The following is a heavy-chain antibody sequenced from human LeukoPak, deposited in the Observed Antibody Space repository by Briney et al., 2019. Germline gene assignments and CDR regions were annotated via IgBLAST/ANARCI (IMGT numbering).Heavy chain of an antibody. CDR1: GFTFSTYA. D-gene: IGHD6-13*01. V-gene: IGHV3-30*02. CDR3: ARVGSSWYVNI. J-gene: IGHJ3*02. CDR2: IRYDGNNK. Sequence: GGSLRLSCAASGFTFSTYAMHWVRQAPGKGLEWVSFIRYDGNNKYYGDSVKGRFTISRDNSKNTLYLQMNSLRAEDTAVYYCARVGSSWYVNIWGQGTMVTVSS.